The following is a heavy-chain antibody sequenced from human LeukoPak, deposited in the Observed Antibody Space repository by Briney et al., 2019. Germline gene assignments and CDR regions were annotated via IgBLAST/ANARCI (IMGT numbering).Heavy chain of an antibody. CDR2: IYYSGST. J-gene: IGHJ4*02. CDR3: ARGISEWLRLYFFDY. CDR1: GGSISSSSYY. Sequence: SETLSLTCTVSGGSISSSSYYWGWIRQPPGKGLEWIGSIYYSGSTYYNPSLKSRVTISVDTSKNQFSLKLSSVTAADTAVYYCARGISEWLRLYFFDYWGQGTLATVSS. V-gene: IGHV4-39*07. D-gene: IGHD5-12*01.